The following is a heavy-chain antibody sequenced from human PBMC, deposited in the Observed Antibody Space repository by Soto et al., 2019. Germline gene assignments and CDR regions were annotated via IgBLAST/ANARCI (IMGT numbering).Heavy chain of an antibody. D-gene: IGHD3-22*01. J-gene: IGHJ6*02. Sequence: PGGSLRLSCAASGFTFSSYDMQWVRQATGKGLDWVSAIGTAGDTYYPGSVKGRFTISRENAKNSLYLQMNSLRAGDTAVYYCARSPPGGYHYYYGMDVWGQGTTVTVSS. CDR2: IGTAGDT. CDR3: ARSPPGGYHYYYGMDV. V-gene: IGHV3-13*01. CDR1: GFTFSSYD.